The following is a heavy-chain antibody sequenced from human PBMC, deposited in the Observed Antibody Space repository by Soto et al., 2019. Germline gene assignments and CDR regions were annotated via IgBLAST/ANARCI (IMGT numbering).Heavy chain of an antibody. CDR3: ARDDDGGAFDI. J-gene: IGHJ3*02. V-gene: IGHV1-69*01. Sequence: SGKVSVEASGGTISRSAIILGRQAPGQGLEWMGGIIPIFGTANYAQKFQGRVTITADESTSTAYMELSSLRSEDTAVYYCARDDDGGAFDIWGQGTMVT. CDR1: GGTISRSA. CDR2: IIPIFGTA. D-gene: IGHD4-17*01.